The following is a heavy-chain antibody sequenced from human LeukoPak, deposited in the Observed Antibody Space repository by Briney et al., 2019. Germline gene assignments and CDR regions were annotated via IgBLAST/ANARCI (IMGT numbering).Heavy chain of an antibody. V-gene: IGHV3-7*01. D-gene: IGHD6-13*01. CDR1: GFTFSSYW. J-gene: IGHJ4*02. CDR2: MMQDGSEK. CDR3: AGDSWYL. Sequence: PGGSLRLSCADSGFTFSSYWMSWVRQAPGKGLEWVATMMQDGSEKYYLDSVKGRFTVSRDSAKKSFYLQMNSLRGEDTAVYYCAGDSWYLWGQGTLVTVSS.